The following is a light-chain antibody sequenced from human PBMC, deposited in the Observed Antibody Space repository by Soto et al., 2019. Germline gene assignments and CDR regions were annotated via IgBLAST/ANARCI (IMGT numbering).Light chain of an antibody. CDR2: DAS. CDR3: QQFYSYPLT. Sequence: IQMNQSPSTLSASVGARVTITCRASQSVNTWLAWYQQKPGKAPVLLIYDASSLKSGVPSRFSGSGSGTDFTLTISSLQSEDFATYYCQQFYSYPLTFGGGTKVDIK. J-gene: IGKJ4*01. V-gene: IGKV1-5*01. CDR1: QSVNTW.